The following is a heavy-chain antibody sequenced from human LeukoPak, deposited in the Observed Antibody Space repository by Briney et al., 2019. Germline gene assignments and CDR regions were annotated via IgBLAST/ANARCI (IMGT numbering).Heavy chain of an antibody. D-gene: IGHD2-15*01. Sequence: GGSLRLSCAASGFTFSTYCMHWVRQAPGKGPMWVSRICPDGTVTNYADSVKARFIISRDNARNTVYLQMNSLRVEDTAVYYCARGYCSGGSCYSGYYGMDVWGQGTTVTVSS. CDR3: ARGYCSGGSCYSGYYGMDV. CDR1: GFTFSTYC. V-gene: IGHV3-74*01. J-gene: IGHJ6*02. CDR2: ICPDGTVT.